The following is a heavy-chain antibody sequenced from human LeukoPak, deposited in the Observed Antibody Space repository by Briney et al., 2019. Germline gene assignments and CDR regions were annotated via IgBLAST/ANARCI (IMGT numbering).Heavy chain of an antibody. V-gene: IGHV4-39*01. Sequence: SETLSLTCTVSGGSISSGTYYRAWIRQSPGKGLEWIGSIYNSASTYYNPSFKSRVTLSVDTSRNQFSLNVWSVTAADTGMYYCATNKTMMTTAGLFDPWGQGTLVIVSS. CDR2: IYNSAST. CDR1: GGSISSGTYY. J-gene: IGHJ5*02. CDR3: ATNKTMMTTAGLFDP. D-gene: IGHD4-17*01.